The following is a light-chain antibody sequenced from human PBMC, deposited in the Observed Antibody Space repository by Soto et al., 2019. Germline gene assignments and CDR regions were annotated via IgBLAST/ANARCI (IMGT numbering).Light chain of an antibody. CDR3: QQLNSYPRT. J-gene: IGKJ1*01. CDR2: AAS. Sequence: DIQLTQSPSFLSASVGDRVTITCRASQGISSYLAWYQQKPGKAPKLLIYAASTFQSGVPSRFSGSGSGTEFTLTISSLQPEDFATYYFQQLNSYPRTFGQGTKVAIK. CDR1: QGISSY. V-gene: IGKV1-9*01.